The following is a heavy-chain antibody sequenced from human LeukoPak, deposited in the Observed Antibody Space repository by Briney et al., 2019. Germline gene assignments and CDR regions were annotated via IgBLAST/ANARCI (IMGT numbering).Heavy chain of an antibody. CDR3: AREGYCSGGSCYSSYFQH. D-gene: IGHD2-15*01. V-gene: IGHV3-30*04. Sequence: GGSLRLSCAASGFTFSSYAMHWDRQAPGKGLEWVAVISYDGSNKYYADSVKGRFTISRDNSKNTLYLQMNSLRAEDTAVYYCAREGYCSGGSCYSSYFQHWGQGTLVTVSS. CDR1: GFTFSSYA. CDR2: ISYDGSNK. J-gene: IGHJ1*01.